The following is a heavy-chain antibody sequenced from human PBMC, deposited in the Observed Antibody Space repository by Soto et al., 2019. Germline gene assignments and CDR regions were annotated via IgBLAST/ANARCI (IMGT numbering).Heavy chain of an antibody. CDR3: ARDVRGPYYYYGMDV. D-gene: IGHD3-10*02. V-gene: IGHV4-30-4*01. J-gene: IGHJ6*02. Sequence: SETLSLTCTVSGGSISSGDYYWSWIRQPPGKGLEWIGYIYYSGSTYYNPSLKSRVTISVDTSKNQFSLKLSSVTAADTAVYYCARDVRGPYYYYGMDVWGQGTTVT. CDR1: GGSISSGDYY. CDR2: IYYSGST.